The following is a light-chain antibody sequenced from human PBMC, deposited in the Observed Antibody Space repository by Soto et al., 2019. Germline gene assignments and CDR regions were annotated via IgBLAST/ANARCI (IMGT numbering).Light chain of an antibody. Sequence: EIVLTQSPGTLSLSPGERATLSCRASQYVSTYLAWYQQKPGQAPRLLIHGASNRATGIPARFSGSGSGTDFTLTISSLEPEDFAVYYCQQRSNWPRGTFGQGTKLEIK. CDR2: GAS. CDR1: QYVSTY. J-gene: IGKJ2*02. CDR3: QQRSNWPRGT. V-gene: IGKV3-11*01.